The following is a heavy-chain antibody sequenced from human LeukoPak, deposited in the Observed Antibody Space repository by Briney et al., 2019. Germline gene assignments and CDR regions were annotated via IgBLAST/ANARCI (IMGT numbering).Heavy chain of an antibody. Sequence: SGPTLVKPTQTLTLTCTFSGFSLGTSGVAVGWIRQPPGKALEWLAYIYWDDDERYSPSLMSKFTITKDTAKNQVVLTMTNVDPVDTATYYCAHARKVGSCSGATCYFFDYWGQGTLVTVSS. CDR2: IYWDDDE. CDR3: AHARKVGSCSGATCYFFDY. V-gene: IGHV2-5*02. D-gene: IGHD2-15*01. J-gene: IGHJ4*02. CDR1: GFSLGTSGVA.